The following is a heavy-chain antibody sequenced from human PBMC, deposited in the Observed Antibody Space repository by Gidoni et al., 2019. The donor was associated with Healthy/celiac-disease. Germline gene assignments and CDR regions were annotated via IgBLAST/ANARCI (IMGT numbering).Heavy chain of an antibody. D-gene: IGHD6-13*01. CDR3: AKEGYSSSLGDLDY. Sequence: EVQLVESGGGLVQHGRALRLSCAASGLTFDDYAMPWVRQAPGKGLEWVSGISWNSGSRGYADSVKGRFTISRDNAKNSLYLQMNSLRAEDTALYYCAKEGYSSSLGDLDYWGQGTLVTVSS. CDR2: ISWNSGSR. CDR1: GLTFDDYA. V-gene: IGHV3-9*01. J-gene: IGHJ4*02.